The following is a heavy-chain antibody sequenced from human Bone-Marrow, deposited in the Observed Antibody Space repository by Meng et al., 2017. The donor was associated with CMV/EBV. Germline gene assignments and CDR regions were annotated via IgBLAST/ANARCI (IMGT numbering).Heavy chain of an antibody. V-gene: IGHV3-30*02. Sequence: GESLKISCAASGFTFSTYGMHWVRQAPGKGLEWVAFIRYDGSYKYYADSVKGRFTFSRDNSKNTLYLQMNSLRPEDTAVYYCAKDTGYLSGYFDYWGQGTLVTFSS. CDR1: GFTFSTYG. CDR2: IRYDGSYK. J-gene: IGHJ4*02. D-gene: IGHD3-9*01. CDR3: AKDTGYLSGYFDY.